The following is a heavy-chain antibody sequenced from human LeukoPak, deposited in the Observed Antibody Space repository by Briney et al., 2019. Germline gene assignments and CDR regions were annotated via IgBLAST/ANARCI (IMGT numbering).Heavy chain of an antibody. Sequence: GGSLRLSCAASGFTFSNYWMTWVRQAPGKGLEWVANIKYDGSEKYYVDSVKGRFTISRDNAKNSLYLQMNSLRAEDTAVYYCARSRYCSGTDCYADYWGQGTLVTVSS. CDR2: IKYDGSEK. V-gene: IGHV3-7*01. D-gene: IGHD2-2*01. J-gene: IGHJ4*02. CDR3: ARSRYCSGTDCYADY. CDR1: GFTFSNYW.